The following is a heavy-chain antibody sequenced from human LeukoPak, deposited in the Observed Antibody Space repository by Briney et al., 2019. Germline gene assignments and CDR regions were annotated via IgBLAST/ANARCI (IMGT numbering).Heavy chain of an antibody. CDR1: GFTFSSYA. CDR3: ARDRTTVRAFDY. D-gene: IGHD4-17*01. V-gene: IGHV3-33*08. CDR2: IWYDGINK. Sequence: GGSLRLSCAASGFTFSSYAMSWVRQAPGKGLEWVAVIWYDGINKYYADSVKGRFTISRDNSKNTLYLQMNTLRAEDTAVYYCARDRTTVRAFDYWGQGTLVTVSS. J-gene: IGHJ4*02.